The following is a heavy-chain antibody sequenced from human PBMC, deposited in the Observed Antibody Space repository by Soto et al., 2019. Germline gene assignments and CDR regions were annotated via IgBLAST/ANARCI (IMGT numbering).Heavy chain of an antibody. CDR1: GFTFSSYS. D-gene: IGHD1-1*01. Sequence: PVGSLRLSCAASGFTFSSYSMNWVRRAPGKGLEWVSSISSSSSYIYYADSVKGRFTISRDNAKNSLYLQMNSLRAEDTAVYYCARDRDGEQLDAFDIWGQGTMVTVSS. CDR2: ISSSSSYI. CDR3: ARDRDGEQLDAFDI. V-gene: IGHV3-21*01. J-gene: IGHJ3*02.